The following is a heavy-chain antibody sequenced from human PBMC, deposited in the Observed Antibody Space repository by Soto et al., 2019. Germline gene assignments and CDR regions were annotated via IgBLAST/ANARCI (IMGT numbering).Heavy chain of an antibody. CDR3: AINTVTTDYYYYYMDV. Sequence: ETLSLTCAVYGGSFSGYYWSWIRQPPGKGLEWIGEINHSGSTNYNPSLKSRVTISVDTSKNQFSLKLSSVTAADTAVYYCAINTVTTDYYYYYMDVWGKGTTVTVSS. D-gene: IGHD4-17*01. J-gene: IGHJ6*03. CDR2: INHSGST. V-gene: IGHV4-34*01. CDR1: GGSFSGYY.